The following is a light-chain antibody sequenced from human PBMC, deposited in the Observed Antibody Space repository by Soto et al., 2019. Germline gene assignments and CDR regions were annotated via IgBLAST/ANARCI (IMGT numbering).Light chain of an antibody. CDR1: QSVASN. CDR3: QQYHNWPPQYT. J-gene: IGKJ2*01. CDR2: GAS. V-gene: IGKV3-15*01. Sequence: IVMTQSPASLSVSPGDVATLSCRASQSVASNVAWYQQKPGQGPRLLIHGASTRAVGVPARFSGSGSGTDFTLTISSLQSEDFAVYYCQQYHNWPPQYTFGQGTKLQIK.